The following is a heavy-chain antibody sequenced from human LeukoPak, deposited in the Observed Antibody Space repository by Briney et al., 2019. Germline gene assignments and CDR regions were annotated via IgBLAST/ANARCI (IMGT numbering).Heavy chain of an antibody. J-gene: IGHJ6*02. V-gene: IGHV3-30*18. CDR1: GFTFSSYG. D-gene: IGHD2-2*02. CDR2: ISYDGSNK. CDR3: AKDQRPAAIYYYYGMDV. Sequence: GRSLRLSCAASGFTFSSYGMHWVRQAPGKGLEWVAVISYDGSNKYYADSVKGRFTISRDNSKNTLYLQMNSLRAEDTAVYYCAKDQRPAAIYYYYGMDVWGQGTTVTVSS.